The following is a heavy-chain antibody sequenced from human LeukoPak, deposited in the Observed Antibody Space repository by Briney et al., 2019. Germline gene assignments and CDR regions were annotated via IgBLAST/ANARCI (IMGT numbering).Heavy chain of an antibody. V-gene: IGHV3-23*01. D-gene: IGHD3-10*02. Sequence: GGSLRLSCAASGFTFSYYGMTWVRQAPGKGLEWVSTFSGSRGSAYYADSVKGRFIISRDNSKNTLYLQMNSLRAEDTAVYYCAELGITMIGGVWGKGTTVTISS. CDR3: AELGITMIGGV. CDR1: GFTFSYYG. J-gene: IGHJ6*04. CDR2: FSGSRGSA.